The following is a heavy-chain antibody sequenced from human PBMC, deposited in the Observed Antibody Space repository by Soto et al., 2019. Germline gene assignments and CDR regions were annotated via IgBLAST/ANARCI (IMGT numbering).Heavy chain of an antibody. CDR1: GFTFSRYG. J-gene: IGHJ4*02. CDR2: ISYDGSDK. CDR3: AFLAVDSRRYYSVY. Sequence: PGGSLRLSSAASGFTFSRYGMHWVRQAPGKGLEWVAVISYDGSDKYYAESVKGRITISRDNSKNTLYLQMNSLRPEDTAVYYCAFLAVDSRRYYSVYWCPAILVTVSS. D-gene: IGHD5-12*01. V-gene: IGHV3-30*03.